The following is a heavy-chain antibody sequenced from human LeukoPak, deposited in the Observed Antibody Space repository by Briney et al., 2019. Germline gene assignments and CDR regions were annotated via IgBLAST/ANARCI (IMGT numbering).Heavy chain of an antibody. V-gene: IGHV5-51*01. CDR2: IYPGDSDT. Sequence: GESLKISCKASGYSFTTYWIGWVRQMPGKGLEWMGIIYPGDSDTRYSPSFQGQVTISADKSISTAYLQWSSLKASDAAMYYRARLYTSGTFDSWGQGTLVSVSS. J-gene: IGHJ4*02. D-gene: IGHD6-19*01. CDR3: ARLYTSGTFDS. CDR1: GYSFTTYW.